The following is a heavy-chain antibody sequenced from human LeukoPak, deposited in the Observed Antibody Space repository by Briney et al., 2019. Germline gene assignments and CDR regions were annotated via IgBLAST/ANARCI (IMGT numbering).Heavy chain of an antibody. D-gene: IGHD3-9*01. CDR1: GYTFTSYD. CDR2: MNPNSGNT. CDR3: ARGSHVLRYFDWSYGMDV. V-gene: IGHV1-8*01. Sequence: ASVKVSCKASGYTFTSYDINWVRQATGQGLEWMGWMNPNSGNTGYAQKFQGRVTMTRDTSTSTVYMELSSLRSEDTAVYYCARGSHVLRYFDWSYGMDVWGQGTTVTVSS. J-gene: IGHJ6*02.